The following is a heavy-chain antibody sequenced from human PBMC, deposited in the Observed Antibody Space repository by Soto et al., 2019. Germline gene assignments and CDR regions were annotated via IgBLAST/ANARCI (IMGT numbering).Heavy chain of an antibody. J-gene: IGHJ4*02. Sequence: GGSLRLSCAASGCTFSSYAMSWVRQAPGKGLEWVSAISGSGGSTYYADSVKGRFTISRDNSKNTLYLQMNSLRAEDTAVYYCAKGGYCTNGVCYWTFDYWGQGTLVTVSS. CDR1: GCTFSSYA. CDR2: ISGSGGST. D-gene: IGHD2-8*01. CDR3: AKGGYCTNGVCYWTFDY. V-gene: IGHV3-23*01.